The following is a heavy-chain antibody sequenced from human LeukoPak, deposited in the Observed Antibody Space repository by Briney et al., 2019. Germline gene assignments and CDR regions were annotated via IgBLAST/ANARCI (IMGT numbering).Heavy chain of an antibody. CDR3: ARIPHPSPVGY. V-gene: IGHV3-48*03. CDR2: ITSSSRTI. Sequence: GGSLRLSCVASRFTFSSSEMNWVRQAPGKGLELISYITSSSRTIWYADSVKGRFTISRDNAKNSLYLQMNGLRDDDTAVYYCARIPHPSPVGYWGQGTLVTVSS. CDR1: RFTFSSSE. D-gene: IGHD4-23*01. J-gene: IGHJ4*02.